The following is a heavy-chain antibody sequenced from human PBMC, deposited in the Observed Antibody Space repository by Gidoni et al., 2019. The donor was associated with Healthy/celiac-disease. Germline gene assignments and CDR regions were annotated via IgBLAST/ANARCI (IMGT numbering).Heavy chain of an antibody. CDR3: ATGFLAYDYIWGSYRRGAFDI. V-gene: IGHV1-24*01. CDR2: FDPEYGET. D-gene: IGHD3-16*02. Sequence: QVQLVQSGAEVKKPGASVKVACKVSGYTRTELSMNWGRQAPGKGLEWMGGFDPEYGETIYAQKFQGRVTMTEDTSTDTAYMELSSLRSEDTAVYYCATGFLAYDYIWGSYRRGAFDIWGQGTMVTVSS. CDR1: GYTRTELS. J-gene: IGHJ3*02.